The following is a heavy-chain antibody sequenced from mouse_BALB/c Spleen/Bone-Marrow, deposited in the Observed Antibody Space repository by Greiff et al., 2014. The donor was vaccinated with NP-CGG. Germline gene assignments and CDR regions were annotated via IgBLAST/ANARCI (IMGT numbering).Heavy chain of an antibody. CDR1: GYTFRNYW. CDR3: ARRGGYPWFAY. J-gene: IGHJ3*01. V-gene: IGHV1-9*01. CDR2: ILPGSYST. D-gene: IGHD2-2*01. Sequence: VMLVESGAELMRPGASVKISCKATGYTFRNYWIEWVKQRPGHGLEWIGEILPGSYSTNYNEKLKGKATFTADTSSNTAYMQFSSLTSEDSAVYYCARRGGYPWFAYWGQGTLVTVSA.